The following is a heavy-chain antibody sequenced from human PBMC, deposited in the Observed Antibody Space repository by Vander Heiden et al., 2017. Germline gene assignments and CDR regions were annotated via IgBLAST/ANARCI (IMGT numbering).Heavy chain of an antibody. V-gene: IGHV3-23*01. CDR3: AKDASCGGDCYLYYFDY. CDR2: ISTGAVTT. Sequence: EVQLLESGGGLVQPGESLRLSCTVSGFTLRSQAMSWVRQAPGKGLEWVSTISTGAVTTYYADSVKGRFSISRDDSKDTLYLQMNSLRAEDTAIYYCAKDASCGGDCYLYYFDYWGLGTLVTVSS. J-gene: IGHJ4*02. D-gene: IGHD2-21*02. CDR1: GFTLRSQA.